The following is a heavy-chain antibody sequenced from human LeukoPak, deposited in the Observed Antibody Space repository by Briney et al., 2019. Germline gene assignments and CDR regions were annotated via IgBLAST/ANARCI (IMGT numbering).Heavy chain of an antibody. J-gene: IGHJ4*02. CDR2: IKEDGTEK. D-gene: IGHD6-19*01. CDR3: ARWSSGWEFDY. Sequence: SGGSLRLSCAASGFTFSSSWMTWVRQAPGKGLEWVAHIKEDGTEKYYVDSVKGRFTISRDNAKNSVYLQMNSLRAVDTAVYYCARWSSGWEFDYWGQGTLVSVSS. CDR1: GFTFSSSW. V-gene: IGHV3-7*05.